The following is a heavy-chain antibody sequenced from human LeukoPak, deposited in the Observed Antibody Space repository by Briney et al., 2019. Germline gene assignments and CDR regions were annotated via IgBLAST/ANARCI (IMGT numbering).Heavy chain of an antibody. CDR2: ISWNSGST. CDR1: GSAFDDYA. Sequence: PGGSLRLSCAASGSAFDDYAMHWVRQAPGKGLEWVSGISWNSGSTGYADSVKGRFTISRDNAKNSLYLQMNSLRGEDTALYYCAKAREDYYGMDVWGQGTTVTVSS. V-gene: IGHV3-9*01. CDR3: AKAREDYYGMDV. J-gene: IGHJ6*02. D-gene: IGHD1-26*01.